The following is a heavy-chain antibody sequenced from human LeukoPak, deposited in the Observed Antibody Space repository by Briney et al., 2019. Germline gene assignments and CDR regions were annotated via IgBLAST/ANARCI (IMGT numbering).Heavy chain of an antibody. V-gene: IGHV4-39*01. D-gene: IGHD2-2*01. J-gene: IGHJ4*02. Sequence: SETLSLTCTVSGGSISSSSYYWGWIRQPQGKGLEWIGSIYYSGSTYYNPSLKSRVTISVDTSKNQFSLKLSSVTAADTAVYYCARQGGCISTSCYSPLFDYSGQGTLVTVSS. CDR3: ARQGGCISTSCYSPLFDY. CDR2: IYYSGST. CDR1: GGSISSSSYY.